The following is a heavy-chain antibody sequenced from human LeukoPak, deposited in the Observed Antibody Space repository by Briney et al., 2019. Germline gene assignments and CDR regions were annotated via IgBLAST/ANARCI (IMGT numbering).Heavy chain of an antibody. CDR2: ISAYNGNT. CDR1: GYTFTSYG. V-gene: IGHV1-18*01. J-gene: IGHJ3*02. Sequence: ASVKVSCKASGYTFTSYGISWVRQAPGQGLEWMGRISAYNGNTNYAQKLQGRVTMTTDTSTSTAYMELRSLRSDDTAVYYCARDPRIRFLEWLDNLTAFDIWGQRTMVTVSS. D-gene: IGHD3-3*01. CDR3: ARDPRIRFLEWLDNLTAFDI.